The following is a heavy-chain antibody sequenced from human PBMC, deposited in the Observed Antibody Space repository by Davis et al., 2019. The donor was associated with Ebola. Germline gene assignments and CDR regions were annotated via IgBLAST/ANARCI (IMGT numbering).Heavy chain of an antibody. CDR3: AREPFGVVIITGMDV. V-gene: IGHV1-2*04. Sequence: ASVKVSCKASGGTFSSYAISWVRQAPGQGLEWMGWINPNSGGTNYAQKFQGWVTMTRDTSISTAYMELSRLRSDDTAVYYCAREPFGVVIITGMDVWGQGTTVTVSS. D-gene: IGHD3-3*01. J-gene: IGHJ6*02. CDR2: INPNSGGT. CDR1: GGTFSSYA.